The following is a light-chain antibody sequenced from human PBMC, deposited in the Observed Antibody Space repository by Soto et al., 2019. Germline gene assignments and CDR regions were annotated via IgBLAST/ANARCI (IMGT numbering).Light chain of an antibody. CDR1: QGIHKY. J-gene: IGKJ5*01. CDR2: GAS. V-gene: IGKV1-17*03. CDR3: LQHNFYPPT. Sequence: DIQMTQSPSAMSASVGDRVTITCRASQGIHKYLAWFQQKPGKVPKRLIYGASNLQSGVPSRFSGSGSGTEFTLTISSLQHEDFATYYCLQHNFYPPTFGQGTRLE.